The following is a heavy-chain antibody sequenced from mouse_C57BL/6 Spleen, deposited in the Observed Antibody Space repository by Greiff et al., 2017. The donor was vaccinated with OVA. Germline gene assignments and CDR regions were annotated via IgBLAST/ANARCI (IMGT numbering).Heavy chain of an antibody. D-gene: IGHD2-2*01. J-gene: IGHJ3*01. V-gene: IGHV1-15*01. CDR1: GYTFTDYE. CDR3: TRSMVTTGFAY. CDR2: IDPETGGT. Sequence: QVQLQQSGAELVRPGASVTLSCKASGYTFTDYEMHWVKQTPVHGLEWIGAIDPETGGTAYTQKFTGKAILTADKSSSTAYMELRSLTSEDSAVYYCTRSMVTTGFAYGGQGTLVTGSA.